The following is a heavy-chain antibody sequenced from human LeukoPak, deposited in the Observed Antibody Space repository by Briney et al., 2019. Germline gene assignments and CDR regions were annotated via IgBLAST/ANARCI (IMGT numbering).Heavy chain of an antibody. CDR1: GFTFSNAW. CDR2: IKSKTNGGTT. Sequence: GGSLRLSCAASGFTFSNAWMSWVRQAPGKGLEWVGRIKSKTNGGTTDYAAPVKGRFTISRDDSKNTLYLQMKTEDTAVYYCTKFDYAAFEYWGQGTLVTVSS. CDR3: TKFDYAAFEY. V-gene: IGHV3-15*01. J-gene: IGHJ4*02. D-gene: IGHD4-17*01.